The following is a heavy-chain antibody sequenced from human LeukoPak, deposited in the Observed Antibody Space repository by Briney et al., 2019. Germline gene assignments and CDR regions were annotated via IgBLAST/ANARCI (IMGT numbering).Heavy chain of an antibody. Sequence: PSETLSLTCAVYGWSFNDHYWNWIRQPPGKGLEWIGEINARGDTNFNPSLKSRVTISVDTSKNQFSLTLRSMSAADTAVYYCARGQVPAARGYNWSDPWGQGTLVTVSS. V-gene: IGHV4-34*01. J-gene: IGHJ5*02. CDR3: ARGQVPAARGYNWSDP. CDR1: GWSFNDHY. D-gene: IGHD2-2*01. CDR2: INARGDT.